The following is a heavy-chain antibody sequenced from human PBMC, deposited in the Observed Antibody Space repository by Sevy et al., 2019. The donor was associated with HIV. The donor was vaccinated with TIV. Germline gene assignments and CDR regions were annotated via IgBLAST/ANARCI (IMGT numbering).Heavy chain of an antibody. CDR1: GFTFSSYA. Sequence: GGSLRLSCAASGFTFSSYAMSWVRQAPGKGLEWVSAISGSGGSTYYADSVKGRFTISRDNSKNTLYLQMNSPRAEDTAVYYGAKLAVALPREDAFDIWGQGTMVTVSS. J-gene: IGHJ3*02. V-gene: IGHV3-23*01. CDR3: AKLAVALPREDAFDI. CDR2: ISGSGGST. D-gene: IGHD6-19*01.